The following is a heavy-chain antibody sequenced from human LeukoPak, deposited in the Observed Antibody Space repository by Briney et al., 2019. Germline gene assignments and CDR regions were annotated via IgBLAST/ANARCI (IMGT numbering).Heavy chain of an antibody. D-gene: IGHD4-23*01. Sequence: SETLSLTCTVSGGSISSSSYYWGWIRQPPGKGLEGIGSIYYSGSTYYNPSLKSRVTISVDTSKNQFSLKLSSVTAADTAVYYCARDLPVVTRFDYWGQGTLVTVSS. V-gene: IGHV4-39*07. CDR1: GGSISSSSYY. CDR2: IYYSGST. CDR3: ARDLPVVTRFDY. J-gene: IGHJ4*02.